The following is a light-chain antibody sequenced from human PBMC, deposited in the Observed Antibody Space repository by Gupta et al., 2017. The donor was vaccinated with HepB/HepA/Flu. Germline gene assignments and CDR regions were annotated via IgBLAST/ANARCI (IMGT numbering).Light chain of an antibody. V-gene: IGKV1-6*01. CDR1: QGIRDD. J-gene: IGKJ1*01. Sequence: ASQMTQSPSSLSASVGDRVTITCRASQGIRDDLGWYQQKPGKAPKLLIYAASTLQSGVPSRFSGSGSATDFTLTISNLQPEDFATYYCRQDDSYPRTFGQGTKVEIK. CDR3: RQDDSYPRT. CDR2: AAS.